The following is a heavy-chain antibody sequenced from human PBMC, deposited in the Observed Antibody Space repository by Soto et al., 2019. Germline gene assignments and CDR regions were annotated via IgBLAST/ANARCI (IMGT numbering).Heavy chain of an antibody. V-gene: IGHV3-30-3*01. CDR2: MSPNGDNQ. Sequence: VELVESGGGVVQSGGSLRLSCAAPGSSSSIHALHWIGQAPGEGREWVAVMSPNGDNQYYADSVKGRFTISRDTSKSTLSLQMTSLRPEDTAVYYCASGAAFYYDTSRYWGQGTLVTVSS. J-gene: IGHJ4*02. CDR1: GSSSSIHA. D-gene: IGHD3-22*01. CDR3: ASGAAFYYDTSRY.